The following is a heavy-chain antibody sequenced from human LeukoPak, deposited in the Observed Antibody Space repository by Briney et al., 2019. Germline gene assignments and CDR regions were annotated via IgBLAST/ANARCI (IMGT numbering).Heavy chain of an antibody. CDR2: ISNSGSAK. V-gene: IGHV3-48*01. CDR3: ARMSGSRLPGN. J-gene: IGHJ4*02. CDR1: GFTFSSYA. Sequence: GGSLRLSCAASGFTFSSYAMSWVRQAPGKGLEWVSYISNSGSAKYYAASVKGRFTISRDNGKNSLYLQMNSLRAEDTAVYYCARMSGSRLPGNWGQGTLVTVSS. D-gene: IGHD3-3*01.